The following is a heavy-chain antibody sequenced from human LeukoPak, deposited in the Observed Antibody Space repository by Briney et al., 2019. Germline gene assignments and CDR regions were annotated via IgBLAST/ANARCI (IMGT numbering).Heavy chain of an antibody. CDR1: GYTFTGYY. CDR2: INPNSGGT. V-gene: IGHV1-2*06. CDR3: AREGYCSSTSCYRIEYFQH. J-gene: IGHJ1*01. Sequence: GASVKVSCKASGYTFTGYYMHWVRQAPGQGLEWMGRINPNSGGTNYAQKFQGRVTMTRDTSISTAYMELSRLRSDDTAVYYCAREGYCSSTSCYRIEYFQHWGQGTLVTVSS. D-gene: IGHD2-2*02.